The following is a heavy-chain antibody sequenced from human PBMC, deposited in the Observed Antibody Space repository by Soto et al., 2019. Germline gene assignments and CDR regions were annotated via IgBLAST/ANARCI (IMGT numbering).Heavy chain of an antibody. CDR2: IYYSGST. CDR1: GGSISSGAYY. J-gene: IGHJ1*01. Sequence: SETLSLTCTVSGGSISSGAYYWSWISQHPGKGLEWIGYIYYSGSTYYNPSLKSRVTISVDTSKNQFSLKLSSVTAADTAVYYCAIYDSSGSRGFQHWGQGTLVTVSS. D-gene: IGHD3-22*01. CDR3: AIYDSSGSRGFQH. V-gene: IGHV4-31*03.